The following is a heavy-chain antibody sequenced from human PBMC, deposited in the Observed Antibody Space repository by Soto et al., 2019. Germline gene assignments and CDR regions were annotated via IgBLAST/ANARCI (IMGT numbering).Heavy chain of an antibody. CDR2: IYHTGNA. V-gene: IGHV4-39*01. D-gene: IGHD3-22*01. CDR3: ARDYFDSSDYTTNWFDP. Sequence: SETVCLTGIVSGGSISSGHYYWSWIRQPPGKGLEWIGSIYHTGNAYYNPSLKSRVTISVDTSKNQFSLKVTSVTAADTALYYCARDYFDSSDYTTNWFDPWGQGTLVT. CDR1: GGSISSGHYY. J-gene: IGHJ5*02.